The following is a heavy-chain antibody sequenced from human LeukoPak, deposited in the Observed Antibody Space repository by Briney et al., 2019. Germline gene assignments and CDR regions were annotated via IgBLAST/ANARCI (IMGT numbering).Heavy chain of an antibody. J-gene: IGHJ3*02. V-gene: IGHV1-46*01. D-gene: IGHD1-7*01. Sequence: ASVKVSCKASGYTLTSYFIHWVRQAPGQGLEWMGIINPSGGSTSYAQKFQGRVTMTRDTSTSTVYMELSSLRSEDTAVYYCARDQDWNYAFDIWGQGTMVTVSS. CDR3: ARDQDWNYAFDI. CDR2: INPSGGST. CDR1: GYTLTSYF.